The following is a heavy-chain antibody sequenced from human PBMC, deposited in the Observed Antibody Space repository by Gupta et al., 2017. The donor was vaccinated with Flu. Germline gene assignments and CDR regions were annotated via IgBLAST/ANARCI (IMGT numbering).Heavy chain of an antibody. Sequence: EVQLVESGGGLVQPGGSLRLSCVASGFSVTHYWRSWVRQAPGKGLEWVASIRSDDGEKAYVDSVRGRFTIFKGSATNSLYLQMNSLGGEDTAVYYCAKGAHDSKYRWFDSWGQGTLVSVSS. CDR3: AKGAHDSKYRWFDS. CDR1: GFSVTHYW. J-gene: IGHJ5*01. V-gene: IGHV3-7*01. D-gene: IGHD4-11*01. CDR2: IRSDDGEK.